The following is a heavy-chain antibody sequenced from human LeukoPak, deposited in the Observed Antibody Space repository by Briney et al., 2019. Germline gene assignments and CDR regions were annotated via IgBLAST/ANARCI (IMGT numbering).Heavy chain of an antibody. Sequence: GGSLRLSCAASGFTFSTYAMSWVRQAPGKGLEWVSRIGKRGTNIYYADSVKGRFTISRDNFKNTLYLRMDSLRAEDTAVYYCARIRDGSNFGLGLDSWGQGTLVTVSS. CDR3: ARIRDGSNFGLGLDS. D-gene: IGHD3-3*01. J-gene: IGHJ4*02. CDR2: IGKRGTNI. CDR1: GFTFSTYA. V-gene: IGHV3-23*01.